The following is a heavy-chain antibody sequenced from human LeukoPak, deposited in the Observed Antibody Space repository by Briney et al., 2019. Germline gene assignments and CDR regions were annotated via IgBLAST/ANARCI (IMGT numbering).Heavy chain of an antibody. CDR2: IIPIFGTA. Sequence: SVKVSCKASGGTFSSYAISWVRQAPGQGLEWMGGIIPIFGTANYAQKFQGRVTITADESTSTAYMELSSLRSEDTAVYYCARTIAVAGTGEVYYYYGMDVWGQGTTVTVSS. D-gene: IGHD6-19*01. CDR1: GGTFSSYA. V-gene: IGHV1-69*13. J-gene: IGHJ6*02. CDR3: ARTIAVAGTGEVYYYYGMDV.